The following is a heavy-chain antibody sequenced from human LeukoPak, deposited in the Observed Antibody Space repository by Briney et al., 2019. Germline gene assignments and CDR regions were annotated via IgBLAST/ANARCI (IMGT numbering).Heavy chain of an antibody. CDR3: ARAMVRGVITPDY. CDR1: GYTFTGYY. V-gene: IGHV1-2*06. Sequence: ASVKVSCKASGYTFTGYYMHWVRQAPGQGLEWMGRINPNSGGTNYAQKFQGRVTMTRDTSISTACMELSRLRSDDTAVYYCARAMVRGVITPDYWGQGTLVAVSS. J-gene: IGHJ4*02. D-gene: IGHD3-10*01. CDR2: INPNSGGT.